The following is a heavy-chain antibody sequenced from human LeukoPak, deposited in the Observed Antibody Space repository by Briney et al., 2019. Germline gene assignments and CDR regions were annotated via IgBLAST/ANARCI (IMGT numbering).Heavy chain of an antibody. CDR2: IYYSGST. CDR1: GYSISSGYY. Sequence: SETLSLTCTVSGYSISSGYYWSWIRQPPGKGLEWIGYIYYSGSTNYNPSLKSRVTISVDTSKNQFSLKLSSVTAADTAVYYCARDHYSSGWYVGKDAFDIWGQGTMVTVSS. J-gene: IGHJ3*02. V-gene: IGHV4-61*01. CDR3: ARDHYSSGWYVGKDAFDI. D-gene: IGHD6-19*01.